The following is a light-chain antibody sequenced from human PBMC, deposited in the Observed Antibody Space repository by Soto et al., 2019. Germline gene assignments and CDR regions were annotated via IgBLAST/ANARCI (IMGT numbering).Light chain of an antibody. J-gene: IGKJ1*01. CDR1: QSVSSY. CDR2: NAS. CDR3: QQRSDWPT. Sequence: EIVLTQSPAPLSLSPGERATLSCRASQSVSSYLAWYQQKPGQAPRLVIYNASRRATGIPARFSGSGSGTDFTLTISSLQPEDFAVYYCQQRSDWPTFGQGTKVEIK. V-gene: IGKV3-11*01.